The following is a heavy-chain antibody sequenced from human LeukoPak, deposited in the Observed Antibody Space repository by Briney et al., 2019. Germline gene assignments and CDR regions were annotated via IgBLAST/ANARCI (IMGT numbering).Heavy chain of an antibody. J-gene: IGHJ4*02. CDR1: GFTFRSYS. D-gene: IGHD6-13*01. CDR2: ISSSSSYI. V-gene: IGHV3-21*01. CDR3: ARGPKYISATGPYYFDY. Sequence: GGSLRLSCAASGFTFRSYSMNWVRQAPGKGLEWVSSISSSSSYIYYADSMKGRFTISRDNAKNSMYLQMYSLRAEDTAVYYCARGPKYISATGPYYFDYWGQGTPVTVSS.